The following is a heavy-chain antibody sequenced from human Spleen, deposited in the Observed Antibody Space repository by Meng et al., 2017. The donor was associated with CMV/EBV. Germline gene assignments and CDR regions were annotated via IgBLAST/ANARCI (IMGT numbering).Heavy chain of an antibody. Sequence: GESLKISCAASGFTFDDYGMSWVRQAPGKGLEWVSGINWNGGSTGYADSVKGRFTISRDNAKNSLYLQMNSLRAEDTAVYYCARDPPFYDFWSGPDYWGQGTLVPFSS. CDR3: ARDPPFYDFWSGPDY. J-gene: IGHJ4*02. V-gene: IGHV3-20*04. D-gene: IGHD3-3*01. CDR2: INWNGGST. CDR1: GFTFDDYG.